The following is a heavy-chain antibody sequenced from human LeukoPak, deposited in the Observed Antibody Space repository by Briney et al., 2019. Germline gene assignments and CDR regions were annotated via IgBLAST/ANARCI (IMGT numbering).Heavy chain of an antibody. CDR2: IFYIGST. Sequence: PSETLSLTCTVSGGSISSYYWSWIRQSPGKGLEWIGYIFYIGSTNYNPSLKSRVTISVDTSKNQFSLKMNSVTAADTAVYYCARMGNPATVTADYWGQGTLVTVSS. D-gene: IGHD4-17*01. J-gene: IGHJ4*02. CDR1: GGSISSYY. V-gene: IGHV4-59*08. CDR3: ARMGNPATVTADY.